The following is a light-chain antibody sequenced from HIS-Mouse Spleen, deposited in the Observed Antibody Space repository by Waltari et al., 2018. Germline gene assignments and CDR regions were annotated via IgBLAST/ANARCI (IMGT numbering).Light chain of an antibody. Sequence: QSALTQPASVSGSPGQSITISCTGTSSDVGGYNYVSWYQQHPGKAPKLMIYKVSKRPSGVSNRFSGSKSGNTASLTISGLQAEDEADYYCSSYTSSSPVVFGGGTKLTVL. CDR2: KVS. CDR1: SSDVGGYNY. CDR3: SSYTSSSPVV. V-gene: IGLV2-14*01. J-gene: IGLJ2*01.